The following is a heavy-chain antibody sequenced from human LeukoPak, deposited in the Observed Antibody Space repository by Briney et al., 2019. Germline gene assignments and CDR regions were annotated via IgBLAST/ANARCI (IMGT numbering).Heavy chain of an antibody. Sequence: SETLSLTCTVSGGSISSYYWSWIRQPPGKGLEWIGYIYYSGSTNYNPSLKSRVTISVDTSKNQFSLKLSSVTAADTAMYYCVCALGYHDAFDIWGQGTMVTVSS. V-gene: IGHV4-59*01. CDR2: IYYSGST. CDR3: VCALGYHDAFDI. J-gene: IGHJ3*02. CDR1: GGSISSYY. D-gene: IGHD5-18*01.